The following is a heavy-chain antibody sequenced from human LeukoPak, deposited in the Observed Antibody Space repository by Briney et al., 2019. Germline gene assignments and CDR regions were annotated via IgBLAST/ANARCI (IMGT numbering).Heavy chain of an antibody. V-gene: IGHV4-34*01. CDR1: GGSFSGYY. CDR2: INHSGST. Sequence: ASETLSLTCAVYGGSFSGYYWSWIRQPPGKGLEWIGEINHSGSTNYNPSLKSRVTISVDTSKNQFSLKLSSVTAADTAGYYCARGGYDILTGYYKGDNWFDPWGQGTLVTVSS. D-gene: IGHD3-9*01. J-gene: IGHJ5*02. CDR3: ARGGYDILTGYYKGDNWFDP.